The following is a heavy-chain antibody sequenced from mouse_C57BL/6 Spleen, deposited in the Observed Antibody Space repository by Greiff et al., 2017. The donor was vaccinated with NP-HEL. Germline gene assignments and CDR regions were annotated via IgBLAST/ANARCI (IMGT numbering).Heavy chain of an antibody. D-gene: IGHD2-4*01. Sequence: QVQLQQSGAELVKPGASVKISCKASGYAFSSYWMNWVKQRPGKGLEWIGQIYPGDGDTNYNGKFKGKATLTADKSSSTAYMQLSSLTSEDSAVYFCARTRVLVYYDYGFDYWGQGTTLTVSS. V-gene: IGHV1-80*01. J-gene: IGHJ2*01. CDR1: GYAFSSYW. CDR2: IYPGDGDT. CDR3: ARTRVLVYYDYGFDY.